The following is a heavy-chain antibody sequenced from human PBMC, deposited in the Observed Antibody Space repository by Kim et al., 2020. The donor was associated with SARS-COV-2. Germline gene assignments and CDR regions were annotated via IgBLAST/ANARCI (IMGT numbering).Heavy chain of an antibody. CDR3: ARAPGGLLRIPFDY. CDR2: IYYSGST. D-gene: IGHD2-21*01. Sequence: SETLSLTCTVSGGSISSSSYYWGWIRQPPGKGLEWIGSIYYSGSTYYNPSLKSRVTISVDTSKNQFSLKLSSVTAADTAVYYCARAPGGLLRIPFDYWGQGTLVTVSS. CDR1: GGSISSSSYY. V-gene: IGHV4-39*01. J-gene: IGHJ4*02.